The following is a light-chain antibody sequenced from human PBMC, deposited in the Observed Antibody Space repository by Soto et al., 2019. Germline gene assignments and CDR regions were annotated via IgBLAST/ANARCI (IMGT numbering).Light chain of an antibody. V-gene: IGKV3-15*01. CDR1: QSVSYN. CDR3: QQYGSSPIT. CDR2: GAS. Sequence: EIVMTQSPATLSVSPGERATLSCRASQSVSYNLAWYQQKPGQAPRLLISGASTRATGIPARFSGSGSGTEFTLTISSLQSEDFAVYFCQQYGSSPITFGQGTRLEI. J-gene: IGKJ5*01.